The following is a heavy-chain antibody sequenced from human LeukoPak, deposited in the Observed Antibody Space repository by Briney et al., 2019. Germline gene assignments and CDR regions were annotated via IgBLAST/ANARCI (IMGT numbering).Heavy chain of an antibody. CDR2: INTNTGNP. D-gene: IGHD3-22*01. Sequence: GASVKVSCKASGYTFTSYAMNWVRQAPGQGLEWMGWINTNTGNPTYAQGFTGRFVFSLDTSVSTAYLQISSLKVEDTAVYYCARVRRYYYDSSGSNFDLWGRGTLVTVSS. CDR1: GYTFTSYA. CDR3: ARVRRYYYDSSGSNFDL. J-gene: IGHJ2*01. V-gene: IGHV7-4-1*02.